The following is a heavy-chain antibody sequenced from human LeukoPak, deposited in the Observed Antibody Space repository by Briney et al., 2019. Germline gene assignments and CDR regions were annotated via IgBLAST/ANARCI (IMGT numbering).Heavy chain of an antibody. CDR2: TYYRSKWYN. D-gene: IGHD6-19*01. CDR1: GDSVSSNSAA. Sequence: SQTLSLTCAISGDSVSSNSAAWKWIRQSPSRGLEWLGRTYYRSKWYNDYAVSVKSRITINPDTSKNQFSLQLNSVTPEDTAVYYCARDLGGSGWYENAFDIWGQGTMVTVSS. CDR3: ARDLGGSGWYENAFDI. J-gene: IGHJ3*02. V-gene: IGHV6-1*01.